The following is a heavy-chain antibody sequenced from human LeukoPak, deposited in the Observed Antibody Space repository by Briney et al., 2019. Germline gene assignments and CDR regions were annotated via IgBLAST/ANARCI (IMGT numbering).Heavy chain of an antibody. CDR3: ARGYSNYGYAFDI. Sequence: GSLRLSCAASRFTFSNYWMSWVRQAPGKGLEWVANIKQDGSEKYYVDSVKGRFTISRDNAKNSLYLQMNSLRAEDTAVYYCARGYSNYGYAFDIWGQGTMVTVSS. D-gene: IGHD4-11*01. J-gene: IGHJ3*02. CDR1: RFTFSNYW. V-gene: IGHV3-7*01. CDR2: IKQDGSEK.